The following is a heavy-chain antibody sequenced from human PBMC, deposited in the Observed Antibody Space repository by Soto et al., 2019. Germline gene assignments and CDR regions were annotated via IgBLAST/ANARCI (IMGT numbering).Heavy chain of an antibody. V-gene: IGHV1-69*13. Sequence: ASLKLSCKASGGTFSRYAISWVRQAAGQGLEWMGGINPNSGTANYAQKFQGRVTITADESTSTAYMKLSSLRSEDTAVYYCARARGDSLTGYYISRYYFDYWCQGTLVTVSS. CDR2: INPNSGTA. J-gene: IGHJ4*02. CDR3: ARARGDSLTGYYISRYYFDY. D-gene: IGHD3-9*01. CDR1: GGTFSRYA.